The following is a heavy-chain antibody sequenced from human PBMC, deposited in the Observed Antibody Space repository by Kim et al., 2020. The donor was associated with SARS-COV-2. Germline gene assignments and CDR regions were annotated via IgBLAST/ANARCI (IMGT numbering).Heavy chain of an antibody. CDR2: IKQDGSEK. V-gene: IGHV3-7*03. CDR1: GFTFSSYW. J-gene: IGHJ3*02. D-gene: IGHD3-16*02. CDR3: ARLADYVWGSYRLSAFDI. Sequence: GGSLRLSCAASGFTFSSYWMSWVRQAPGKGLEWVANIKQDGSEKYYVDSVKGRFTISRDNAKNSLYLQMNSLRAEDTAVYYCARLADYVWGSYRLSAFDIWGQGTMVTVSS.